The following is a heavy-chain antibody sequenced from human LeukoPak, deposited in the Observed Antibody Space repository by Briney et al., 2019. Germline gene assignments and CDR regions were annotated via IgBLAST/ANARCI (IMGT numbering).Heavy chain of an antibody. CDR2: IKQDGSEK. V-gene: IGHV3-7*01. Sequence: GGSLRLSCAASGFTFSSYWMSWVRQAPGKGLEWVANIKQDGSEKYYVDSVKGRFTISRDNAKNSLYLQMNSLRAEDTAAYYCARDLYYYDSSGYMYWGQGTLVTVSS. CDR1: GFTFSSYW. CDR3: ARDLYYYDSSGYMY. J-gene: IGHJ4*02. D-gene: IGHD3-22*01.